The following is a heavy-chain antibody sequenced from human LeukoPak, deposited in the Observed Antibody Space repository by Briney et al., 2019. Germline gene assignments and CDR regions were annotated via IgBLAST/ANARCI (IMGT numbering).Heavy chain of an antibody. J-gene: IGHJ4*02. Sequence: ASVKVSCKASGYTFTGYYMHWVRQAPGQGLEWMGWINPNSGGTNYAQKFQGWVTMTRDTSISTAYMELSRLRSDDTAVYYCARGTEPYYYGSGSNFDYWGQGTLVTVSS. D-gene: IGHD3-10*01. CDR2: INPNSGGT. V-gene: IGHV1-2*04. CDR3: ARGTEPYYYGSGSNFDY. CDR1: GYTFTGYY.